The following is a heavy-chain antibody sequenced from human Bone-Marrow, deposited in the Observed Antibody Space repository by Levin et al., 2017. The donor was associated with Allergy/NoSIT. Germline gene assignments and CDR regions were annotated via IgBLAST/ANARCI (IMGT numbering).Heavy chain of an antibody. V-gene: IGHV3-21*01. Sequence: GGSLRLSCAASGFTFSSYSMNWVRQAPGKGLEWVSFISSSSSYIYYADSVKGRFTISRDNAKNSLYLQMNSRRVEDTAVYHCAKGTGANLASSIDYWGQGTLVTVSS. J-gene: IGHJ4*02. CDR2: ISSSSSYI. CDR3: AKGTGANLASSIDY. CDR1: GFTFSSYS. D-gene: IGHD1-26*01.